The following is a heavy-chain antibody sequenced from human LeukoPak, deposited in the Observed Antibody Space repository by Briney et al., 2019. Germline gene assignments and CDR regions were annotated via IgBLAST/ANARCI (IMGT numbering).Heavy chain of an antibody. CDR2: IYHSGST. Sequence: PSETLSLTCAVSGGSISSGGYSWSWLRQPPGKGLEWIGYIYHSGSTYYNPSLKSRVTISVDRSKNQFSLKLSSVTAADTAVYYCARVPMTTAPYFDYWGQGTLVTVSS. CDR3: ARVPMTTAPYFDY. CDR1: GGSISSGGYS. V-gene: IGHV4-30-2*01. J-gene: IGHJ4*02. D-gene: IGHD4-17*01.